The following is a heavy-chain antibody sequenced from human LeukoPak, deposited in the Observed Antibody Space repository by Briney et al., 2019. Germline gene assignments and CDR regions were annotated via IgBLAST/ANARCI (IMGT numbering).Heavy chain of an antibody. CDR3: ARKCGGDYYSDGMDV. D-gene: IGHD2-21*02. V-gene: IGHV3-33*01. CDR2: IWYDGSNK. CDR1: GFTFSSYG. J-gene: IGHJ6*02. Sequence: GGSLRLSCAASGFTFSSYGMHWVRQAPGKGLEWVAVIWYDGSNKYYADSVKGRFTISRGNSKNTLYLQMNSLRAEDTAVYYCARKCGGDYYSDGMDVWGQGTTVTVSS.